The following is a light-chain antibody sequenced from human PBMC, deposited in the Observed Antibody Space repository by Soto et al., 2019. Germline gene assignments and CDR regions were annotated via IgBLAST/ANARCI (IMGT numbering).Light chain of an antibody. CDR1: QSVTTN. J-gene: IGKJ1*01. V-gene: IGKV3-15*01. CDR2: GAS. Sequence: EIVMTQSPATLSVSPGDRATLSCMASQSVTTNLAWYQQRPGQAPRLLIYGASTRASGIPARFSGSGSGTEFTLIIDSLQSEDFAVYYCQQYNNRPPWTFGQGTKVDIK. CDR3: QQYNNRPPWT.